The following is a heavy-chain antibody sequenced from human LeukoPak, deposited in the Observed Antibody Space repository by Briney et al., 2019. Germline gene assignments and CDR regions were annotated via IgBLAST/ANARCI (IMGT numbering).Heavy chain of an antibody. CDR1: GGSISSYY. D-gene: IGHD2-2*01. J-gene: IGHJ5*02. CDR3: ARSPYVVPAAVNWFDP. V-gene: IGHV4-59*01. CDR2: IYYSGST. Sequence: SEPLSLTCTVSGGSISSYYWSWIRQPPGKGLEWIGYIYYSGSTNYNPSLKSRVTISVDTSKNQFSLKLSSVTAADTAVYYCARSPYVVPAAVNWFDPWGQGTLVTVSS.